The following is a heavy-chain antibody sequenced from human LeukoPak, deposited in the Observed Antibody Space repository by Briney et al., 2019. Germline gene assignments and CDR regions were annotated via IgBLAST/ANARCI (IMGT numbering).Heavy chain of an antibody. J-gene: IGHJ4*02. CDR3: AKSLLRPGY. CDR2: ISDSGGRT. CDR1: GFTFSSYA. Sequence: PGGSLRLSCAASGFTFSSYAMTWVRQAPGKGLEWVSSISDSGGRTYYADSVKGRFTISRDNSKNTLYLLMNSLRAEDTAVYYCAKSLLRPGYWGQGTLVTVSS. D-gene: IGHD3-3*01. V-gene: IGHV3-23*01.